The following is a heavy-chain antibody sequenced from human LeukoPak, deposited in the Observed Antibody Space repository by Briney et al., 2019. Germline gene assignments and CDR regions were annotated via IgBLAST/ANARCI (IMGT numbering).Heavy chain of an antibody. V-gene: IGHV3-30-3*01. CDR3: ASNDYRDEGIDS. D-gene: IGHD4-17*01. Sequence: GGSLRLSCAASGFTFSSYAMHWVRQAPGKGLEWVAVISYDGSNKYYADSVRGRFTISRDNAENSLFLQMNSLRAEDTAVYFCASNDYRDEGIDSWGQGTLVTVSS. CDR1: GFTFSSYA. J-gene: IGHJ4*02. CDR2: ISYDGSNK.